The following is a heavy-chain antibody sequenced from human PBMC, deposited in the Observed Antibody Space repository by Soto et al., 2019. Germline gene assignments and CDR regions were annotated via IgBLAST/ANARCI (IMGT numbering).Heavy chain of an antibody. CDR1: GYTFTSYA. V-gene: IGHV1-3*01. J-gene: IGHJ6*02. D-gene: IGHD2-2*01. Sequence: ASVKVSCKASGYTFTSYAMHWVRQAPGQRLEWMGWINAGNGNTKYSQKFQGRVTITRDTSASTAYMELSSLRSEDTAVYYCARLGYCSSTSCYHYYYGIDVWGQGTTVTVSS. CDR3: ARLGYCSSTSCYHYYYGIDV. CDR2: INAGNGNT.